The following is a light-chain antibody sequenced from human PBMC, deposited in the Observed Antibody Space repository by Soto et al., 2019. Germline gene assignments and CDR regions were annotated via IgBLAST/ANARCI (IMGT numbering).Light chain of an antibody. V-gene: IGLV2-14*01. CDR1: ISDVGGYNY. CDR2: EVT. J-gene: IGLJ1*01. CDR3: GSYSSTDTPFV. Sequence: QSVLAQPSSVSGSPGQSITISCTGTISDVGGYNYVSWYEHHSGKAPKLLIYEVTNRPSGISDRFSGSKSVNTASLTISGLQAEDESDYYCGSYSSTDTPFVFGTGTKLTV.